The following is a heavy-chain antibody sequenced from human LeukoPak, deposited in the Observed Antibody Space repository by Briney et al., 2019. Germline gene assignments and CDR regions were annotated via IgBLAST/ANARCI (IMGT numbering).Heavy chain of an antibody. CDR3: ARASDSSGYYSYFDH. J-gene: IGHJ1*01. D-gene: IGHD3-22*01. V-gene: IGHV3-21*01. CDR1: GFTFSSYS. Sequence: GGSLRLSCAASGFTFSSYSMNWVRRAPGKGLEWVSSISSGSSYIYYADSVKGRFTISRDNAKNSLYLQMNSLRAEDTAVYYCARASDSSGYYSYFDHWGQGTLVTVSS. CDR2: ISSGSSYI.